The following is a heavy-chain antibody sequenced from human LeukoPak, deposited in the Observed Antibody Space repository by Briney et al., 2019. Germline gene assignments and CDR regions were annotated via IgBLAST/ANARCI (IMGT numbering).Heavy chain of an antibody. J-gene: IGHJ3*02. D-gene: IGHD5-24*01. CDR2: IDYSGST. Sequence: SETLSLTCTVSGGSISSYYWSWIRQPPGKGLEWIGYIDYSGSTNYNPSLKSRVTISVDTSKNQFSLKLSSVTAADTAVYYCASSRDGYVHDAFDIWGQGTMVTVSS. V-gene: IGHV4-59*01. CDR1: GGSISSYY. CDR3: ASSRDGYVHDAFDI.